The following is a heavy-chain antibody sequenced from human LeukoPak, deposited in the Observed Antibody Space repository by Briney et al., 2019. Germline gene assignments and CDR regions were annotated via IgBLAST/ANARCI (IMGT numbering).Heavy chain of an antibody. V-gene: IGHV5-10-1*01. CDR2: IGPTDSYT. CDR3: ARHYGSGSPLDH. D-gene: IGHD3-10*01. CDR1: GYSFTNYW. J-gene: IGHJ4*02. Sequence: GESLKISCKGSGYSFTNYWITWVRRMPGKGLEWLGRIGPTDSYTNYSPSFQGHVTISADKSISTAYLQWSSLKTSDTAMYYCARHYGSGSPLDHWGQGTLVTVSS.